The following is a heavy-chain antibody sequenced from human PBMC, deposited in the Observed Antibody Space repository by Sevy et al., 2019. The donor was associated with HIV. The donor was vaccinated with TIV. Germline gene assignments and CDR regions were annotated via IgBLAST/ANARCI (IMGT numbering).Heavy chain of an antibody. CDR3: ATPKYVGYDYESLDI. Sequence: ASVKVSCKVSGYTLTKLSMHWVRQAPGKGLEWMGGFDPEDGETIYAQKFQGSVTMTEDTSTDTAYMELSSLRSEDTAVVICATPKYVGYDYESLDIWGQGTMVTVSS. CDR2: FDPEDGET. D-gene: IGHD5-12*01. CDR1: GYTLTKLS. J-gene: IGHJ3*02. V-gene: IGHV1-24*01.